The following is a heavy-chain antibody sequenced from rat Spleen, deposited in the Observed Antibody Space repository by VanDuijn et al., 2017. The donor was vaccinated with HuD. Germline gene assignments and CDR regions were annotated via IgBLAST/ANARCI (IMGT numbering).Heavy chain of an antibody. J-gene: IGHJ2*01. V-gene: IGHV2-1*01. CDR1: GFSLISNT. CDR3: ARADIASISTDGI. Sequence: QVQLKESGPGLVQSSQTLSLTCTVSGFSLISNTIHWVRQPPGKGLEWMGGIWGDGRTDYNSALKSRRRISRDTSKSQVFLRMNSLQTGDTATYYCARADIASISTDGIWGQGVMVTVSS. CDR2: IWGDGRT. D-gene: IGHD1-2*01.